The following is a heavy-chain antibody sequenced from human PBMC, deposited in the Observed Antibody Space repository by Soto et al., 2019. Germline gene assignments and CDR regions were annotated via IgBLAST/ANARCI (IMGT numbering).Heavy chain of an antibody. Sequence: AESLRLSCAVSGFSVSSIYMSWGRQPQGKGMDWVSVIYSSGSTYYADSVKGRFTISRDNTKNTLYLQMISLRAEDTAVYYCARVNGYYYYYYGMDVWGQGTTVTVSS. V-gene: IGHV3-53*03. D-gene: IGHD3-9*01. CDR3: ARVNGYYYYYYGMDV. CDR2: IYSSGST. CDR1: GFSVSSIY. J-gene: IGHJ6*02.